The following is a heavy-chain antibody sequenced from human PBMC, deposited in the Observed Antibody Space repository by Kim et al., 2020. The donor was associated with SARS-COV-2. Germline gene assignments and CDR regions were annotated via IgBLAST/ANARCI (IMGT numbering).Heavy chain of an antibody. J-gene: IGHJ6*02. CDR1: GYSFTSYW. Sequence: GESLKISCKGSGYSFTSYWIGWVRQMPGKGLEWMGIIYPGDSDTRYSPSFQGQVTISADKSISTAYLQWSSLKASDTAMYYCASPGGGSYSSIGYYYYYGMDVWGQGTTVTVSS. V-gene: IGHV5-51*01. D-gene: IGHD1-26*01. CDR3: ASPGGGSYSSIGYYYYYGMDV. CDR2: IYPGDSDT.